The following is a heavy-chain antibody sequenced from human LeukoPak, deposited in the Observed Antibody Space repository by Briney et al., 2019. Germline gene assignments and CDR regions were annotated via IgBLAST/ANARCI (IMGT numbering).Heavy chain of an antibody. J-gene: IGHJ4*02. V-gene: IGHV1-69*04. CDR1: GGTFSRYV. CDR2: ITPIVGIA. D-gene: IGHD1-26*01. CDR3: ARDEVGALDY. Sequence: GASVKVSCKASGGTFSRYVISWVRQAPGQGLEWMGRITPIVGIANYAQKFKGRVTIIADKSTSTAYMELSSLRFEDTAVYYCARDEVGALDYWGQGTLVTVSS.